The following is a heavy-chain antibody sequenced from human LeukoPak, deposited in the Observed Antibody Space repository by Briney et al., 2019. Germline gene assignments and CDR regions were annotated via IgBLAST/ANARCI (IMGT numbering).Heavy chain of an antibody. D-gene: IGHD2-8*01. CDR2: INPNSGGT. CDR3: ARVAYCTKGVCINFDL. Sequence: GASVKVSCKASGYTFTGYYMHWVRQAPGQGLEWMGWINPNSGGTNYAQKFQGRVTMTRDTSISTAYMELSGLRADDTAVYYCARVAYCTKGVCINFDLWGQGTLVTVSS. V-gene: IGHV1-2*02. J-gene: IGHJ4*02. CDR1: GYTFTGYY.